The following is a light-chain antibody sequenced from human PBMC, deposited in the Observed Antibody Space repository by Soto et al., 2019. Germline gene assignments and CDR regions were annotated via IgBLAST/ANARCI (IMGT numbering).Light chain of an antibody. CDR3: QQYNYWPPLT. CDR1: QRVSSN. Sequence: ELVMTQSPATLSVTPGERATLSCRASQRVSSNLAWYQQKPGQAPRLLIFGASTRATGIPARFSGSGSGTEFTLTISSLQSEDFAVYYCQQYNYWPPLTFGGGTKVEIK. V-gene: IGKV3-15*01. CDR2: GAS. J-gene: IGKJ4*01.